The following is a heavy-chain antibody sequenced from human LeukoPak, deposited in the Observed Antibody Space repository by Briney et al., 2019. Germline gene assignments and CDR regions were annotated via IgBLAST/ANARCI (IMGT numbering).Heavy chain of an antibody. D-gene: IGHD6-19*01. J-gene: IGHJ4*02. CDR1: GFTFRTYG. CDR2: ISYDGSNK. V-gene: IGHV3-30*18. Sequence: GGSLRLSCAASGFTFRTYGIHWVRQAPGKGLEWVAIISYDGSNKDYGDSVKGRFTISRDNSKNMLYLQMNSLRAEDTAVYYCAKDESSGWSHVDYWGQGTLVTVSS. CDR3: AKDESSGWSHVDY.